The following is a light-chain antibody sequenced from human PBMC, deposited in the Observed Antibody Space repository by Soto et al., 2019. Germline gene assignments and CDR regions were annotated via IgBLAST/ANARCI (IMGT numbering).Light chain of an antibody. CDR2: GNS. J-gene: IGLJ1*01. V-gene: IGLV1-40*01. CDR1: SSNIGAGYD. Sequence: QTVVTQPPSVSGAPGQRVTISCTGSSSNIGAGYDVHWYQQLPGTAPKLLMFGNSNRPSGVPDRFSGSKSGTSASLAITGLQAEDEADYYCQSYDSNLSGYVFGTGTKVTVL. CDR3: QSYDSNLSGYV.